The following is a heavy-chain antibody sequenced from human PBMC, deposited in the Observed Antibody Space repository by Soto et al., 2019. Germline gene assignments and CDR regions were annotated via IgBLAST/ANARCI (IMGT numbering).Heavy chain of an antibody. Sequence: QVQLVESGGGVVQPGRSLRLSCAASGFTFSSYGMHWVRQAPGKGLEWVAVISYDGSNKYYADSVKGRFTISRDNSKNTLYLQMNSLRAEDTAVYYCAKTAAANPIAAAGGWFDPSGQGTLVTVSS. J-gene: IGHJ5*02. D-gene: IGHD6-13*01. CDR1: GFTFSSYG. CDR2: ISYDGSNK. CDR3: AKTAAANPIAAAGGWFDP. V-gene: IGHV3-30*18.